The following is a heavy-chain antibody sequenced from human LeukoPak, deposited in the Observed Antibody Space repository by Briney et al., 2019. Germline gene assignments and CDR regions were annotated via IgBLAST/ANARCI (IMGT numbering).Heavy chain of an antibody. CDR2: IYYSGST. J-gene: IGHJ4*02. D-gene: IGHD1-26*01. CDR1: GGSISSYY. CDR3: ARAPIGRSTGDFDY. V-gene: IGHV4-59*01. Sequence: SETLSLTCTVSGGSISSYYWSWIRQPPGKGLEWIGYIYYSGSTNYNPSLKSRVTISVDTSKNQFSLKLSSVTAEDTAVYYCARAPIGRSTGDFDYWGQGILVTVSS.